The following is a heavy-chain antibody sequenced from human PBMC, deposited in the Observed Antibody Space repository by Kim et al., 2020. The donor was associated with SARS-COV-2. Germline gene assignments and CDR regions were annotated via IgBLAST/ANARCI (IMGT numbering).Heavy chain of an antibody. CDR3: ARAHYSNYHYYGMDF. Sequence: NPSLKRRVTMSVDTSKNPFSLRLRSVTAADTAVYYCARAHYSNYHYYGMDFWGQGTTVTVSS. D-gene: IGHD4-4*01. J-gene: IGHJ6*02. V-gene: IGHV4-30-2*05.